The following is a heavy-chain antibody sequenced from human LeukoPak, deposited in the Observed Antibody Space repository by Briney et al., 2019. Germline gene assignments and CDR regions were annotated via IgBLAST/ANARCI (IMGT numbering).Heavy chain of an antibody. CDR1: GGTFSSYA. CDR2: IIPIFGTA. Sequence: SVKVSCKASGGTFSSYAISWVRQAPGQGLEWMGRIIPIFGTANYAQKFQGRVTITTDESTSTAYMEPSSLRSEDTAVYYCARDKEVSYDSSGYYRTPFDYWGQGTLVTVSS. D-gene: IGHD3-22*01. V-gene: IGHV1-69*05. J-gene: IGHJ4*02. CDR3: ARDKEVSYDSSGYYRTPFDY.